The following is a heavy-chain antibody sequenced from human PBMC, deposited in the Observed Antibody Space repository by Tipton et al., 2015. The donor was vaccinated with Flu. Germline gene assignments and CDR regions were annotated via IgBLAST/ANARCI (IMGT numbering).Heavy chain of an antibody. D-gene: IGHD2-15*01. Sequence: GLVKPSQTLSLTCSVSGESISSNNYYWNWIRQHPGKGLEWIGYIHYSGSTYYNPSLKSRLTISVDTSKNEFSLRLTSVTAADTAIYYCARGLSATGSLGYWGHGTLVTVSS. CDR1: GESISSNNYY. V-gene: IGHV4-31*03. J-gene: IGHJ4*01. CDR3: ARGLSATGSLGY. CDR2: IHYSGST.